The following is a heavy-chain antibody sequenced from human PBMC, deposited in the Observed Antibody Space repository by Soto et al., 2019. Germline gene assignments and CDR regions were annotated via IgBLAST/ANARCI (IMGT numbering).Heavy chain of an antibody. D-gene: IGHD3-22*01. CDR1: AGSISSSRYY. V-gene: IGHV4-39*01. J-gene: IGHJ4*02. Sequence: ETVSLIGTVSAGSISSSRYYGGWVRQPPGKGLEWIGSIYYSGSTYYNPSLKSRVTISVDTSKNQFSLKLSSVTAADTAVYYCASTKRWLSFDSWGPGTLVTVSS. CDR3: ASTKRWLSFDS. CDR2: IYYSGST.